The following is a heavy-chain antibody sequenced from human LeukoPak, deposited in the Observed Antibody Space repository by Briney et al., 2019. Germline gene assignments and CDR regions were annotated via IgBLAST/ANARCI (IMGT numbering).Heavy chain of an antibody. V-gene: IGHV3-21*01. CDR3: ARDRNVYGDYSDY. CDR1: GFTFSSYS. D-gene: IGHD4-17*01. CDR2: ISSSSSYI. J-gene: IGHJ4*02. Sequence: PGGSLRLSCAASGFTFSSYSMNWVRQAPGKGLEWVSSISSSSSYIYYADSVKGRFTISRDNAKNSLYLQMNSLRAEDTAVYYCARDRNVYGDYSDYWGQGTLVTVSS.